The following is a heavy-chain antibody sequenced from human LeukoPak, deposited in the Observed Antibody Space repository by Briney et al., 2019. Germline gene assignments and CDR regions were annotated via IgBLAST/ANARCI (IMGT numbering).Heavy chain of an antibody. J-gene: IGHJ4*02. CDR1: GYTFTGYY. CDR2: INTNSGGT. D-gene: IGHD3-9*01. Sequence: ASVKVSCKASGYTFTGYYMHWVGQAPGQGGEWMGRINTNSGGTNYAQKFQGRVTITRDTSIRTAYMGLRRVGDGETGVDNCERSRYFYRYYFDYWGQRTLVTVSS. CDR3: ERSRYFYRYYFDY. V-gene: IGHV1-2*05.